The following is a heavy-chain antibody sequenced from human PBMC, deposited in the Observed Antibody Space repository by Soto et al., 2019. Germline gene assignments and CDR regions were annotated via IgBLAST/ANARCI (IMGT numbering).Heavy chain of an antibody. V-gene: IGHV1-2*02. CDR3: ARFGGGYADYYYGMDV. Sequence: RASVKVSCKASGYTFTGYYMHWVRQAPGQGLEWMGWINPNSGGTNYAQKFQGRVTMTRDTSISTAYMELSRLRSDDTAVYYCARFGGGYADYYYGMDVWGQGTTVTVSS. CDR1: GYTFTGYY. J-gene: IGHJ6*02. D-gene: IGHD5-12*01. CDR2: INPNSGGT.